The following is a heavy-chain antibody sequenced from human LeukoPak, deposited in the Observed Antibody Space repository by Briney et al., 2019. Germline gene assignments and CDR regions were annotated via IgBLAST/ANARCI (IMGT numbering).Heavy chain of an antibody. CDR1: EFTFSSYS. V-gene: IGHV3-48*01. Sequence: PGGSLRLSCAAAEFTFSSYSMNWVRQAPGKGLEWVSYISSSSSTIYYADSVKGRFTISRDNAKNSLYLQMNSLRAEDTAVYYCARGAGGSYHYWYFDLWGRGTLVTVSS. CDR2: ISSSSSTI. D-gene: IGHD1-26*01. CDR3: ARGAGGSYHYWYFDL. J-gene: IGHJ2*01.